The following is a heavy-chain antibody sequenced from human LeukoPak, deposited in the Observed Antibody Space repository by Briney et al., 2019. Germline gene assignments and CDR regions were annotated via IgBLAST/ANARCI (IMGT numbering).Heavy chain of an antibody. V-gene: IGHV1-18*04. D-gene: IGHD2-15*01. CDR1: GYTFTSYG. Sequence: ASVKVSCKASGYTFTSYGISWVRQAPGQGLEWMGWISAYNGNTNYAQKLQGRVTMTTDTSTSTAYMELRSLRSDDTAVYYCARDGVVVAADYYYYYGMDVWGKGTTVTVSS. CDR3: ARDGVVVAADYYYYYGMDV. CDR2: ISAYNGNT. J-gene: IGHJ6*04.